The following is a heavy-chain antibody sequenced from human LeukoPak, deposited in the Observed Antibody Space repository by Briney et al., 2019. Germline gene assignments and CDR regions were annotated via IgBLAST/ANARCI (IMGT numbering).Heavy chain of an antibody. J-gene: IGHJ4*02. CDR2: ISGSGGST. Sequence: GGSLRLSCAASGFTFSSYAMSWVRQAPGKGLEWVSAISGSGGSTYYADSVKGRFTISRDNSKNTLYLQINSLRAEDTAVYYCANAPYPRYCTNGVCYTFDYWGQGTLVTVSS. D-gene: IGHD2-8*01. CDR1: GFTFSSYA. CDR3: ANAPYPRYCTNGVCYTFDY. V-gene: IGHV3-23*01.